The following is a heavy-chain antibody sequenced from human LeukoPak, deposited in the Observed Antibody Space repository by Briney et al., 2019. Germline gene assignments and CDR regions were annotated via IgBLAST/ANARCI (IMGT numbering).Heavy chain of an antibody. J-gene: IGHJ6*04. CDR1: GFTLSTYA. D-gene: IGHD3-10*02. CDR2: TSSSDAGT. V-gene: IGHV3-23*01. CDR3: AELGITMIGGV. Sequence: GGSLRLSCAASGFTLSTYAMSWVRQTPGKGLEWVAATSSSDAGTYHADSVRGRFTISRDNSKNTLYLQMNSLRAEDTAVYYCAELGITMIGGVWGKGTTVTISS.